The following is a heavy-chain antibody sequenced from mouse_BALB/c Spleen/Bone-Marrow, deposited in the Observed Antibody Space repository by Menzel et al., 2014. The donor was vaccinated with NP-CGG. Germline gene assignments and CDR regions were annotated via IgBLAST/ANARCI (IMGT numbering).Heavy chain of an antibody. CDR3: ARSNWDGGNYFDY. CDR2: IYPGNGDT. CDR1: GYIFISYN. J-gene: IGHJ2*01. D-gene: IGHD4-1*01. V-gene: IGHV1-12*01. Sequence: AQLQQSGAELVKPGASVKMSCKASGYIFISYNMHWVKQTPGQGLEWIGTIYPGNGDTSYNQKFKGKASLTADKSSSTAHMQLSSLTSEDSAVYYCARSNWDGGNYFDYWGQGTTLTVSS.